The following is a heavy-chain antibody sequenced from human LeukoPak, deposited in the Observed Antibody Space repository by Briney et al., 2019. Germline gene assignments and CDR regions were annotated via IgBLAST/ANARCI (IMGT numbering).Heavy chain of an antibody. J-gene: IGHJ6*03. Sequence: GGSLRLSCAASGFTFSSYIMNWVRQAPGKGLEGVSSISSSSSYIYYADSLKGRFTISRDNTKNSLYLQLNSLRAEDTAVYYCARTYYDFWSGWTNYYYYYMDVWGKGTTVTVSS. D-gene: IGHD3-3*01. V-gene: IGHV3-21*01. CDR1: GFTFSSYI. CDR3: ARTYYDFWSGWTNYYYYYMDV. CDR2: ISSSSSYI.